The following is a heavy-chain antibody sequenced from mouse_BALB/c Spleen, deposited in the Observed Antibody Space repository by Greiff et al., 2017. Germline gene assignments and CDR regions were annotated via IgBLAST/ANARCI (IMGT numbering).Heavy chain of an antibody. CDR2: IRYSGST. Sequence: EVQLVESGPGLVKPSQSLSLTCTATGYSITSDYAWNWIRQFPGNKLEWMGYIRYSGSTSYNPSLKSRISITRDTSKNQFFLQLNSVTTEDTATYYCAKGGNYDAMDYWGQGTSVTVSS. D-gene: IGHD2-1*01. CDR1: GYSITSDYA. V-gene: IGHV3-2*02. CDR3: AKGGNYDAMDY. J-gene: IGHJ4*01.